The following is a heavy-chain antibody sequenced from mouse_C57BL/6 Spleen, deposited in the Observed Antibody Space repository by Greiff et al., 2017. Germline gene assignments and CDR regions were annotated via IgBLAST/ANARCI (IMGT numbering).Heavy chain of an antibody. CDR3: ARFYGRSQWYVDV. D-gene: IGHD1-1*01. CDR2: IDPANGNT. V-gene: IGHV14-3*01. Sequence: EVQLQESVAELVRPGASVKLSCTASGFNIKNTYMHWVKQRPEQGLEWIGRIDPANGNTKYAPKFQGKAPITADTSSNTAYLQLSSLTSEETGIDYCARFYGRSQWYVDVWGTGTTVTVSS. CDR1: GFNIKNTY. J-gene: IGHJ1*03.